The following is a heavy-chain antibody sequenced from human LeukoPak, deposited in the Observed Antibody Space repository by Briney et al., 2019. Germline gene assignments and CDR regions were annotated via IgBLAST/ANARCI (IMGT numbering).Heavy chain of an antibody. Sequence: SQTLSLTCTVSGGSISSGGYYWSWIRQPPGKGLEWIGYIYHSGSTYYNPSLKSRVTISVDRSKNQFSLKLSSVTAADTAVYYCARARGAVAIDYWGQGTLVTVSS. CDR2: IYHSGST. D-gene: IGHD6-19*01. CDR1: GGSISSGGYY. V-gene: IGHV4-30-2*01. J-gene: IGHJ4*02. CDR3: ARARGAVAIDY.